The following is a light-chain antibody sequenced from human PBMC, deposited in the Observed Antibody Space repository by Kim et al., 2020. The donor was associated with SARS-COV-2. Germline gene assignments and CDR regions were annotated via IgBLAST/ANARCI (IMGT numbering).Light chain of an antibody. CDR3: QVWHSNTDRI. Sequence: VAPGKTAGVKLGGSNIGSKSVHWYQQRPGQAPVLVIYNDSDRPSGIPERFSGSNSGNTATLTISRVEGGDEADYYCQVWHSNTDRIFGGGTQLTVL. CDR2: NDS. V-gene: IGLV3-21*04. J-gene: IGLJ2*01. CDR1: NIGSKS.